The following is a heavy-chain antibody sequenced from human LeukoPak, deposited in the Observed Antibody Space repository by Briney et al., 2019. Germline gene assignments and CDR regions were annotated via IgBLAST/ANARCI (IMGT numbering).Heavy chain of an antibody. V-gene: IGHV3-53*01. D-gene: IGHD3-22*01. CDR1: GFTVSSNY. CDR3: AYQEAAYYYDSSGYYY. J-gene: IGHJ4*02. CDR2: IYSGGST. Sequence: GGSLRLSCAASGFTVSSNYMSWVRQAPGKGLEWVSVIYSGGSTYYADSVKGRFTISRDNSKNTLYLQMNSLRAEDTAVYYCAYQEAAYYYDSSGYYYWGQGTLVTVSS.